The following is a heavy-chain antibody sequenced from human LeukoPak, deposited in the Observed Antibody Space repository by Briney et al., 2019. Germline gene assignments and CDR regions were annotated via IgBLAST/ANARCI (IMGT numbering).Heavy chain of an antibody. CDR2: IGSTGTDR. D-gene: IGHD1-14*01. CDR1: GFSFSSSG. Sequence: GGSLRLSCAASGFSFSSSGINWVRQAPGKGLEWVSSIGSTGTDRYYADSVKGRFTISRDNAKNSLYLQMNSLRAEDTAVYYCATETIGRHYDYWGQGTLVTVSS. V-gene: IGHV3-21*01. CDR3: ATETIGRHYDY. J-gene: IGHJ4*02.